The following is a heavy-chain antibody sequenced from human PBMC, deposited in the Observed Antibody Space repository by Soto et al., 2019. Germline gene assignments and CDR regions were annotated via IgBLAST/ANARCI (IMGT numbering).Heavy chain of an antibody. V-gene: IGHV3-23*01. CDR3: AKDRSQYSWRESDY. CDR2: ISGSGGST. D-gene: IGHD1-26*01. Sequence: EVQLLESGGGLVQPGGSLRLSCAASGFTFSSYAMSWVRQAPGKGLEWVSAISGSGGSTYYADSVKGRFTISRDNSKKQLDLQMNSLRAEGTAGYYCAKDRSQYSWRESDYWGQGTLVTVSS. CDR1: GFTFSSYA. J-gene: IGHJ4*02.